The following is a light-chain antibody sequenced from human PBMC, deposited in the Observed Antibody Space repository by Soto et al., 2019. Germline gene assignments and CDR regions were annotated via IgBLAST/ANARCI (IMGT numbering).Light chain of an antibody. V-gene: IGKV3-15*01. CDR3: QQYNSWPPLP. J-gene: IGKJ4*01. CDR1: QRVSTN. CDR2: DKS. Sequence: EIVMTQSPATLSVSPGERATLSCWAMQRVSTNLAWYQQKPGQAPRLIIYDKSFRATGVPARFTGSGSGTEFTLTIGSLQSEDSAVYYCQQYNSWPPLPFRGGTKVEIK.